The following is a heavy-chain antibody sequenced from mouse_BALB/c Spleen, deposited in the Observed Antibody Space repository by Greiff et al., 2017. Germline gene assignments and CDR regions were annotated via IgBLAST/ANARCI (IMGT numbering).Heavy chain of an antibody. Sequence: EVMLVESGGGLVKPGGSLKLSCAASGFTFSDYYMYWVRQTPEKRLEWVATISDGGSYTYYPDSVKGRFTISRDNAKNNLYLQMSSLKSEDTAMYYCARDFSPFAYWGQGTLVTVSA. CDR3: ARDFSPFAY. J-gene: IGHJ3*01. CDR2: ISDGGSYT. CDR1: GFTFSDYY. V-gene: IGHV5-4*02.